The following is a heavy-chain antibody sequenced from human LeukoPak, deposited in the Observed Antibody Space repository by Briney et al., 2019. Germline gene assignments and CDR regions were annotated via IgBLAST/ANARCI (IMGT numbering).Heavy chain of an antibody. J-gene: IGHJ4*02. D-gene: IGHD6-19*01. CDR1: GGSLSGYY. CDR3: ARLYSSGWTPFFDY. V-gene: IGHV4-34*01. Sequence: SETLSLTCAVSGGSLSGYYWTWIRQPPGKGLEWTGEINHSGSTNYNPSLKSRVTISVDLSKNQFSLKLTSVTAADTAVYYCARLYSSGWTPFFDYWGQGTLVTVSA. CDR2: INHSGST.